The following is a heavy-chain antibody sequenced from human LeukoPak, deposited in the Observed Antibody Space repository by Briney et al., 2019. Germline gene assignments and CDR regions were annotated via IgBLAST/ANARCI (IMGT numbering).Heavy chain of an antibody. CDR3: ARGRGFVVDY. Sequence: SETLSLTCTVSGGSISTGGYYWSWIRQPPGKGLEWIGYIYHSGTTYYNPSLKSRVTISVDTSKNQFSLKLSSVTAADTAVYYCARGRGFVVDYWGQGTLVTVSS. CDR2: IYHSGTT. V-gene: IGHV4-61*08. CDR1: GGSISTGGYY. D-gene: IGHD3-16*01. J-gene: IGHJ4*02.